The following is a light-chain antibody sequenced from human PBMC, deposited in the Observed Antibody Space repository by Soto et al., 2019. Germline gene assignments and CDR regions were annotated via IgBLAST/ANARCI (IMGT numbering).Light chain of an antibody. CDR2: SAS. CDR1: QALSNY. V-gene: IGKV1-9*01. Sequence: DIQLTQSPAFLSSTVGDTVTITCRASQALSNYLAWYQQRRGKAPDLLIYSASTLQSGVPSRFSGSGSETEFSLTIRALQPEDFSTYYCQQRRRDPPTCGVGTK. J-gene: IGKJ4*01. CDR3: QQRRRDPPT.